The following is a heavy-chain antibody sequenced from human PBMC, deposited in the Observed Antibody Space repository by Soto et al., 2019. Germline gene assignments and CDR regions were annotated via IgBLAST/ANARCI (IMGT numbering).Heavy chain of an antibody. J-gene: IGHJ4*01. D-gene: IGHD3-10*01. Sequence: SATLSLTCTVSGDSTSRSTYFWGWVRQPPGKGLEWIGSIYYSGSTYYNPSLKSRVTISVDTSKNHFSLKLSSVTAADTAVYYCAKHLGESYFDCWGQGALVT. CDR1: GDSTSRSTYF. V-gene: IGHV4-39*01. CDR2: IYYSGST. CDR3: AKHLGESYFDC.